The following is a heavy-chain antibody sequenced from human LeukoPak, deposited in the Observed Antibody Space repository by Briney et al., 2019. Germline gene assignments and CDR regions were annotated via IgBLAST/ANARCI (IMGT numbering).Heavy chain of an antibody. Sequence: GGSLRLSCVASGFTFTNYGMHWVRQAPGKGLEWVAFIRYDGSDKYYTDSVKARFTISRDNSKNTLYLQMNSLRAEDTAVYYCAKAAHYDFWSGYDYWGQGTVATVSS. CDR3: AKAAHYDFWSGYDY. CDR1: GFTFTNYG. D-gene: IGHD3-3*01. J-gene: IGHJ4*02. V-gene: IGHV3-30*02. CDR2: IRYDGSDK.